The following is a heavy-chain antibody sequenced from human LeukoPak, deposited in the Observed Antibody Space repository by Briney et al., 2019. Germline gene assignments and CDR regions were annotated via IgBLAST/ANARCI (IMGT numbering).Heavy chain of an antibody. CDR2: IVVGSGNI. Sequence: SVKVSCKASGFTFSSSAIQWVRQARGQRLEWIGWIVVGSGNIKYAQTFQEGVTITRDVSTSTAYMELSSLRSEDTAVYYCAADFRVRAENWFDPWGQGTLVTVSS. CDR3: AADFRVRAENWFDP. V-gene: IGHV1-58*02. J-gene: IGHJ5*02. D-gene: IGHD5/OR15-5a*01. CDR1: GFTFSSSA.